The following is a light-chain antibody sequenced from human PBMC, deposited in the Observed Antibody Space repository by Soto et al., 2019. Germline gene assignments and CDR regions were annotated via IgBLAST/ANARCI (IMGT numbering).Light chain of an antibody. CDR2: GAY. V-gene: IGKV3D-7*01. CDR1: QSVRNSY. CDR3: QQYHNLWT. Sequence: EIVLTQSPGTLSLSPGERATLSCRASQSVRNSYLAWYQQKPGQAPRLLIYGAYTRATGIPARFSGSGSGTEFTLTISSLQSEDFALYYCQQYHNLWTFGQGTKVDI. J-gene: IGKJ1*01.